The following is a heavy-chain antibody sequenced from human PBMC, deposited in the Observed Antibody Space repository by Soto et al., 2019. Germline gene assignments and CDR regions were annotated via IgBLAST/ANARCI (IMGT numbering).Heavy chain of an antibody. D-gene: IGHD1-26*01. J-gene: IGHJ6*02. CDR3: ARAISGSYPPPLYYYYYYGMDV. V-gene: IGHV1-2*04. CDR2: INPNSGGT. Sequence: ASVKVSCKASGYTFTGYYMHWVRQAPGQGLEWMGWINPNSGGTNYAQKFQGWVTMTRDTSISPAYMELSRLRSDDTAVYYCARAISGSYPPPLYYYYYYGMDVWGQGTTVTVSS. CDR1: GYTFTGYY.